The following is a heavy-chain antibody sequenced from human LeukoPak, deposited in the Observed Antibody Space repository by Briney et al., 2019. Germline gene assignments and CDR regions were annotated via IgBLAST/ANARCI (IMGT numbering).Heavy chain of an antibody. Sequence: PGGSLRLSCAASGFTFSSYAMSWVRQAPGKGLEWVSAISGSGGSTYYADSVKGRFTISRDNSENTLYVQMNSLRVEDTAVYYCASGSRRDVIVPAPLDGYWGQGTLVTVSS. CDR1: GFTFSSYA. J-gene: IGHJ4*02. V-gene: IGHV3-23*01. D-gene: IGHD2-2*01. CDR2: ISGSGGST. CDR3: ASGSRRDVIVPAPLDGY.